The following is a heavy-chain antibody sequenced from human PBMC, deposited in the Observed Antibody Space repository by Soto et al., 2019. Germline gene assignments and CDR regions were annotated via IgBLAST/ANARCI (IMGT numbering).Heavy chain of an antibody. CDR1: GGSISSGGYY. V-gene: IGHV4-61*08. CDR3: ARRYGYAFDI. D-gene: IGHD4-17*01. CDR2: IYYSGST. Sequence: PSETLCLTCTVAGGSISSGGYYCSWIRQPPGKGLEWIGYIYYSGSTNYNPSLKSRVTISVDTSKNQFSLKLSSVTAADTAVYYCARRYGYAFDIWGQGTMVTVSS. J-gene: IGHJ3*02.